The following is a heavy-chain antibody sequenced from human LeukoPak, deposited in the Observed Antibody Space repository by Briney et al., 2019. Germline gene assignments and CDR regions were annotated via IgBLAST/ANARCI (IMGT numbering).Heavy chain of an antibody. V-gene: IGHV6-1*01. D-gene: IGHD3-22*01. Sequence: SQTLSLTCTISGDSVSSSSVAWNWIRQSPSRGLEWLGRTYDRSKDYAVSVKGRITINSDTSKNQFSLQLNSVTPEDTAVYYCARDLGNRYYDSSGYYSFDYWGQGTLVTVSS. J-gene: IGHJ4*02. CDR3: ARDLGNRYYDSSGYYSFDY. CDR2: TYDRSK. CDR1: GDSVSSSSVA.